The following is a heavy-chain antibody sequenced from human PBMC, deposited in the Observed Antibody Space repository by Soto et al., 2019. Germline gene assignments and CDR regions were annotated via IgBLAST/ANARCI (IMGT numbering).Heavy chain of an antibody. CDR2: ISAYNGNT. D-gene: IGHD3-22*01. CDR3: ARIPPFGSSGYYPF. Sequence: ASVKVSCKASGYTFTSYGISWVRQAPGQGLEWMGWISAYNGNTNYAQKLQGRATMTTDTSTSTAYMELRSLRSDDTAVYYCARIPPFGSSGYYPFWGQGTLVTVS. V-gene: IGHV1-18*01. CDR1: GYTFTSYG. J-gene: IGHJ4*02.